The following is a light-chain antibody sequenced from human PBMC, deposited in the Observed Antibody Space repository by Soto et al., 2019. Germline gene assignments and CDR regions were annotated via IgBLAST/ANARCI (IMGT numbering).Light chain of an antibody. CDR1: QSVRSY. V-gene: IGKV3-11*01. Sequence: EVVLTQSPATLSLSPGESATLSCRASQSVRSYLAWYQQKPGQAPRLLIYDASNRATGIPARFSGDGSGTDFTLTISSLEPEDFAVYYCQQRYSWPPFTFGGGTKVEIK. CDR3: QQRYSWPPFT. J-gene: IGKJ4*01. CDR2: DAS.